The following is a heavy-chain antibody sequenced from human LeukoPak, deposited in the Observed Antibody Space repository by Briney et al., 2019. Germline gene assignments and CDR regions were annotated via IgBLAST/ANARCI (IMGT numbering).Heavy chain of an antibody. CDR1: GGSISSYY. V-gene: IGHV4-59*01. CDR2: ISYSGST. D-gene: IGHD3-3*01. CDR3: ASRSSIWSGYQDTLYYFDS. Sequence: SETLSLTCTVSGGSISSYYWSWIRQPPGKRLEWIGHISYSGSTNYNPSLKSRVTISVDTSKNQFSLKLSSVTAADTAVYYCASRSSIWSGYQDTLYYFDSWGQGTLVTVPS. J-gene: IGHJ4*02.